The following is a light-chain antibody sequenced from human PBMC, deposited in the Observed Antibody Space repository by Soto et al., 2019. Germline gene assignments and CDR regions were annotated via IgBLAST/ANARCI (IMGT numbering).Light chain of an antibody. Sequence: EIVLTQSPGTLSLSPGXRAILSCRASQSVSSSYLAWYRQKPGQAPSLLIYGASSRATSIPDRFSGSGSGTDFTLTISRLEPEDFAVYYCQQYGSSPRTFGQGTKVDIK. V-gene: IGKV3-20*01. CDR2: GAS. J-gene: IGKJ1*01. CDR1: QSVSSSY. CDR3: QQYGSSPRT.